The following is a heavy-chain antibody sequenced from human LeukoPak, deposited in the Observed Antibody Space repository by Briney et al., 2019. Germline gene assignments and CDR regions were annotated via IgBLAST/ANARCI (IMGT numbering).Heavy chain of an antibody. CDR3: ARGITMVREGFDY. V-gene: IGHV1-69*13. CDR1: RGTFSSYA. CDR2: IIPIFGTA. Sequence: SVKVSCKASRGTFSSYAISWVRQAPGQGLEWMGGIIPIFGTANYAQKFQGRVTITADESTSTAYMELSSLRSEDTAVYYCARGITMVREGFDYWGQGTLVTVSS. J-gene: IGHJ4*02. D-gene: IGHD3-10*01.